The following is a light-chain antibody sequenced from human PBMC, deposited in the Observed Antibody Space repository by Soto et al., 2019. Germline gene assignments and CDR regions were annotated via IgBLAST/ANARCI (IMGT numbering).Light chain of an antibody. V-gene: IGKV1-39*01. CDR2: TAS. CDR3: QQSHSSPLS. CDR1: QSIVRN. J-gene: IGKJ4*01. Sequence: IQMTQSPSSLSASVGDRVTITCRASQSIVRNLNWYQRKPGKAPELLIYTASNLESGVPSRFSGSGSGTDFALTISSLQPEDSAVYYCQQSHSSPLSFGGGTKVDI.